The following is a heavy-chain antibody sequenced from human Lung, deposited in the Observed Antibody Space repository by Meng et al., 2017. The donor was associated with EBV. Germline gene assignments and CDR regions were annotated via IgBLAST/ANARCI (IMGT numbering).Heavy chain of an antibody. CDR2: ISAYNFNT. J-gene: IGHJ4*02. D-gene: IGHD6-19*01. V-gene: IGHV1-18*01. CDR3: ARGSFYEGTVAGFDY. CDR1: GYTFTSFG. Sequence: QVQLVQAGAEVKKPXXSVKVSCKASGYTFTSFGFSWVRQAPGQGLEWVGWISAYNFNTNYAQKLQGRVTMTTDTSTSTAYMELRSLRSDDTAVYYCARGSFYEGTVAGFDYWGQGTLGTVSS.